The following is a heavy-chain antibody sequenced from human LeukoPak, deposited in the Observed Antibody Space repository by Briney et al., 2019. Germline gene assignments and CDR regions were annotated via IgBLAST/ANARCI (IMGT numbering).Heavy chain of an antibody. CDR1: GYTFTGYY. Sequence: ASVKVSCKASGYTFTGYYMHWVRQAPGQGLEWMGWINPNSGGTNYAQKLQGWVTMTRDTSISAAYMELSRLRSDDTAVYYCARDRTYSGYDYPSSLFDYWGQGTLVTVSS. D-gene: IGHD5-12*01. CDR2: INPNSGGT. J-gene: IGHJ4*02. V-gene: IGHV1-2*04. CDR3: ARDRTYSGYDYPSSLFDY.